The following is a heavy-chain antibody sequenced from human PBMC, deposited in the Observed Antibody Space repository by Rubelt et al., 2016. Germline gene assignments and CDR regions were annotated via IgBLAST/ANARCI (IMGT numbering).Heavy chain of an antibody. CDR3: ARALRLNSNWYYFDY. Sequence: VDSVKGRFTISRGNAKNSRYLQMKSLKAEDTAVYYCARALRLNSNWYYFDYWGQGTLVTVSS. J-gene: IGHJ4*02. V-gene: IGHV3-7*01. D-gene: IGHD6-13*01.